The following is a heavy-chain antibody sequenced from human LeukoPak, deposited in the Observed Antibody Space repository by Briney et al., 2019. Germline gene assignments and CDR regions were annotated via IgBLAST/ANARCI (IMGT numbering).Heavy chain of an antibody. CDR2: IYSDGNT. CDR3: ANRMTF. Sequence: GGSLRVSCAASGFTLSRDYVRWVRQAAGKGLEWVSFIYSDGNTYYADSVKGRFTISRHNSKNTLFLQMDSLRTEDTAIYYCANRMTFGGQGTLVTVSS. J-gene: IGHJ4*02. CDR1: GFTLSRDY. V-gene: IGHV3-53*04. D-gene: IGHD2/OR15-2a*01.